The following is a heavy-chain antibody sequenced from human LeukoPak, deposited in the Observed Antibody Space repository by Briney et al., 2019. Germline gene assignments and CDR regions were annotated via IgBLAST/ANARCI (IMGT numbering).Heavy chain of an antibody. D-gene: IGHD6-13*01. V-gene: IGHV3-23*01. CDR1: GFTFSSYA. CDR2: ISGSAGNI. J-gene: IGHJ4*02. CDR3: AKESKTRIAALDF. Sequence: GGSLRLSYAASGFTFSSYAMSWVRQAPGKGLEWVSAISGSAGNIYYADSVKGRFTISRDNSKNTLYLQMNSLRAEDTAVYYCAKESKTRIAALDFWGQGTLVTVSS.